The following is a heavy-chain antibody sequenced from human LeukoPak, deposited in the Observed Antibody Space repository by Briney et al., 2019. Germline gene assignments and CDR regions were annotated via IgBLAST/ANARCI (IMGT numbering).Heavy chain of an antibody. D-gene: IGHD3-16*01. V-gene: IGHV3-11*01. J-gene: IGHJ5*02. CDR2: IYSGGTTM. CDR1: GFTFSDYY. CDR3: ARDRGFGYPYKWFDT. Sequence: GSLRLSCAASGFTFSDYYMSWIRQAPGKGLEWVSYIYSGGTTMYYADSVKGRFTISRDNAKNSLYLQMNSLRAEDTAVYYCARDRGFGYPYKWFDTWGQGTLVTVSS.